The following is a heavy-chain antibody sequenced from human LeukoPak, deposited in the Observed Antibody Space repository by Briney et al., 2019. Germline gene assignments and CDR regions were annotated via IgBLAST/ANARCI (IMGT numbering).Heavy chain of an antibody. CDR3: ASSGGGFYGMDV. V-gene: IGHV3-23*01. CDR2: ISGSGVST. J-gene: IGHJ6*02. CDR1: GFTFSSYA. D-gene: IGHD3-16*01. Sequence: PGGSLRLSCAASGFTFSSYAMSWVRQAPGKGLEWVSAISGSGVSTYYADSVKGRFTISRDNSKNTLYLQMNSLRAEDTAVYYCASSGGGFYGMDVWGQGTTVTVSS.